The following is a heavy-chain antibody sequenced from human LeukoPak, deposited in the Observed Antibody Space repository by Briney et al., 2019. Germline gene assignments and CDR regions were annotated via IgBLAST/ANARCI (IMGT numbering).Heavy chain of an antibody. CDR3: ARRRRGVTTDY. CDR1: GGSFSGYY. J-gene: IGHJ4*02. CDR2: INHSGST. Sequence: SETLSLTCAVYGGSFSGYYWSWIRQPPGKGLEWIGEINHSGSTNYNPSLKSRVTISVDTSKNQCSLKLSSVTAADTAVYYCARRRRGVTTDYWGQGTLVTVSS. D-gene: IGHD4-17*01. V-gene: IGHV4-34*01.